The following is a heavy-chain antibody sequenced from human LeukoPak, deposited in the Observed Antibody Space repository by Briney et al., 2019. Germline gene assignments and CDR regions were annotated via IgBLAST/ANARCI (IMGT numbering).Heavy chain of an antibody. D-gene: IGHD6-19*01. CDR1: GYTFTSYG. V-gene: IGHV1-8*03. CDR2: MNPNSGNT. Sequence: ASVKVSCKASGYTFTSYGISWVRQATGQGLEWMGWMNPNSGNTGYAQKFQGRVTITRNTSISTAYMELSSLRSEDTAVYYCARVRMGQWLGNWGQGTLVTVSS. CDR3: ARVRMGQWLGN. J-gene: IGHJ4*02.